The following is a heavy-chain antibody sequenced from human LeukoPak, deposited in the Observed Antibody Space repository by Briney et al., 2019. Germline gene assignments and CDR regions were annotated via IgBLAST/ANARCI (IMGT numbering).Heavy chain of an antibody. D-gene: IGHD6-13*01. CDR1: GYIFTSYG. J-gene: IGHJ4*02. Sequence: ASVKVSCKASGYIFTSYGITWVRQAPGQGLEWMGRISTFNDKTVFADKFLGRVTMTTDTDTAYLTLRRLRSDDTAVYFCARSGSSSWSSVFDRWGQGTPVTDSS. CDR3: ARSGSSSWSSVFDR. CDR2: ISTFNDKT. V-gene: IGHV1-18*01.